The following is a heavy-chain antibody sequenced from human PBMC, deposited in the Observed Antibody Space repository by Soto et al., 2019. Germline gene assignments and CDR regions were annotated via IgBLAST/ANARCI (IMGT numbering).Heavy chain of an antibody. V-gene: IGHV1-69*13. Sequence: SVKVSCKASGDTFSSYAISWVRQAPGQGLEWMGGIIPISGPAYHAQQFQGRVTITADESTSTAYMELSSLRSEDTAVYYCARGGGYGSGSHFYYYYYGMDVWGQGTTVTVSS. D-gene: IGHD3-10*01. CDR3: ARGGGYGSGSHFYYYYYGMDV. CDR1: GDTFSSYA. J-gene: IGHJ6*02. CDR2: IIPISGPA.